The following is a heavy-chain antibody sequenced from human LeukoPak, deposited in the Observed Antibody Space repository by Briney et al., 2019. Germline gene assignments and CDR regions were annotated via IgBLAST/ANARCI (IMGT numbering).Heavy chain of an antibody. CDR1: GGSISSSNW. D-gene: IGHD3-9*01. CDR2: IYYSGST. CDR3: ARPTGYRSFFDY. J-gene: IGHJ4*02. V-gene: IGHV4-39*01. Sequence: SETLSLTCAVSGGSISSSNWWSWVRQPPGKGLEWIGSIYYSGSTYYNPSLKSRVTISVDTSKNQFSLKLSSVTAADTAVYYCARPTGYRSFFDYWGQGTLVTVSS.